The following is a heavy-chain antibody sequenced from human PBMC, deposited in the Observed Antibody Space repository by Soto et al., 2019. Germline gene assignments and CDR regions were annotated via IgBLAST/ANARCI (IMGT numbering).Heavy chain of an antibody. V-gene: IGHV4-61*01. J-gene: IGHJ6*02. D-gene: IGHD6-19*01. CDR1: GGSVSSGSYY. CDR3: ARDGAVAGTVYYYGMDV. CDR2: IYYSGST. Sequence: PSETLSLTCTASGGSVSSGSYYWSWIRQPPGKGLEWIGYIYYSGSTNYNPSLKSRVTISVDTSKNQFSLKLSSVTAADTAVYYCARDGAVAGTVYYYGMDVWGQGTTVTVSS.